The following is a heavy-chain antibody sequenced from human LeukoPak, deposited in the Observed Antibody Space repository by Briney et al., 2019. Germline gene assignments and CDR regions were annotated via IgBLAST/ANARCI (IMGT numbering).Heavy chain of an antibody. Sequence: GGSLRLSCAASGFTFSSYSMNWVRQAPGKGLEWVSSNSSSSSYIYYADSVKGRFTISRDNAKNSLYLQMNSLRAEDTAVYYCARSDILTGYYGGYFDYWGQGTLVTVSS. CDR3: ARSDILTGYYGGYFDY. J-gene: IGHJ4*02. D-gene: IGHD3-9*01. CDR1: GFTFSSYS. CDR2: NSSSSSYI. V-gene: IGHV3-21*01.